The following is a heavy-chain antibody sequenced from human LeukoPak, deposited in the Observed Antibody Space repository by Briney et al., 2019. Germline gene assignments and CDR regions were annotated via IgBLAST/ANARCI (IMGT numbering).Heavy chain of an antibody. CDR1: GGSFIGYY. CDR3: ARGGRDGDNYRGRRYFDY. J-gene: IGHJ4*02. D-gene: IGHD5-24*01. Sequence: SETLSLPCAVSGGSFIGYYWSWIRQPPGKGLEWIGEINHGGSTNYNPSLKSRVTISVDTSKNQFSLKLSSVTAADTAVYYCARGGRDGDNYRGRRYFDYWGQGTLVTVSS. CDR2: INHGGST. V-gene: IGHV4-34*01.